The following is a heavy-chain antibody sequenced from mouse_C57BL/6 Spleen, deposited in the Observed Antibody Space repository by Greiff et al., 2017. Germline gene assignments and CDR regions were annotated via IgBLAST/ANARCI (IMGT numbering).Heavy chain of an antibody. V-gene: IGHV5-12*01. J-gene: IGHJ1*03. D-gene: IGHD2-3*01. CDR2: ISNGGGST. CDR1: GFTFSDYY. Sequence: EVMLVESGGGLVQPGGSLKLSCAASGFTFSDYYMYWVRQTPEKRLEWVAYISNGGGSTYYPDTVKGRFTISRDNAKNTLYLQRSRLKSEDTAMYYCARQKDGYYKYFDVWGTGTTVTVSS. CDR3: ARQKDGYYKYFDV.